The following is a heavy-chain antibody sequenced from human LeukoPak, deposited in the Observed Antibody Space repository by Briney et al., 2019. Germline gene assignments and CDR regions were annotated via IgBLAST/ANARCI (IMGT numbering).Heavy chain of an antibody. D-gene: IGHD4/OR15-4a*01. CDR3: AKDVLKGGMDV. J-gene: IGHJ6*02. V-gene: IGHV3-30*18. Sequence: GGSLRLSCAASGFTFSSYGMHWVRQAPGKGLEWVAVISYDGSNKYYADSVKGRFTISRDNSKNTLYLQMNSLRAEDTAVYYCAKDVLKGGMDVWGQGTTVTVSS. CDR2: ISYDGSNK. CDR1: GFTFSSYG.